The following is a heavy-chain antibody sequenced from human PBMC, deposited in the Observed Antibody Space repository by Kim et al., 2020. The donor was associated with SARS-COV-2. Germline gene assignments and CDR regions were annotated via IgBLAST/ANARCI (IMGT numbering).Heavy chain of an antibody. V-gene: IGHV4-31*01. Sequence: PALKSLVTISVDTAKNQCSLKLSSVTAADTAVYYCAGVGLHSSSSVDYWGQGTLVTVSS. D-gene: IGHD6-6*01. J-gene: IGHJ4*02. CDR3: AGVGLHSSSSVDY.